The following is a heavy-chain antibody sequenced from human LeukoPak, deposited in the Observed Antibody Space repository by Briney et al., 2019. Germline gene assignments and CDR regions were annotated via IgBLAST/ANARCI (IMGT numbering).Heavy chain of an antibody. Sequence: SETLSLTCTVSGVSISSSNSYWGWIRQPPGKGLEWIGYIYNSGSTNYNPSLKSPVTISVDTSKNQFSLKLSSVTAADTAVYYCACLTTADAFDIWGQGTMVTVPS. CDR2: IYNSGST. D-gene: IGHD3-22*01. CDR3: ACLTTADAFDI. J-gene: IGHJ3*02. CDR1: GVSISSSNSY. V-gene: IGHV4-61*05.